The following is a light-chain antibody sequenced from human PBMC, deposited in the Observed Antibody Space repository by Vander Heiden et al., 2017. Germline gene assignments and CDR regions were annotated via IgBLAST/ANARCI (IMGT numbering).Light chain of an antibody. CDR3: QQHYSYTLT. CDR1: QSVLFSSNNSNY. V-gene: IGKV4-1*01. J-gene: IGKJ4*01. CDR2: WAS. Sequence: DFVLTQSPDSLAASLGERVTITCKSSQSVLFSSNNSNYLGWYQQKSGQPPKLLISWASTRESGVPDRFSGSGSATEFTLTISNLQAEDLAVYYCQQHYSYTLTFGGGTKVEIK.